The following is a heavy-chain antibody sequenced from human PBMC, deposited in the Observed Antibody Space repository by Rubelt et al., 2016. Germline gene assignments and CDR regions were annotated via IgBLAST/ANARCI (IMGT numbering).Heavy chain of an antibody. CDR1: GFTFSNYW. CDR2: IKQDGSDK. Sequence: GSLRLSCAASGFTFSNYWMSWVRQAPGKGLEWVANIKQDGSDKYYVDSVKGRFTISRDNAKNSVYLQMNSLRAEDTAVYYCARGYLSSSFDYWGQGTLVTVSS. V-gene: IGHV3-7*04. D-gene: IGHD2-2*01. J-gene: IGHJ4*02. CDR3: ARGYLSSSFDY.